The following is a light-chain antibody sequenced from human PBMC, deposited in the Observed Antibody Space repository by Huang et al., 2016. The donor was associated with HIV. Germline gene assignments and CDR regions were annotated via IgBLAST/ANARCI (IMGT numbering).Light chain of an antibody. CDR2: DAS. Sequence: DIVLTQSPATLSLSPRERATLSCSASQSISNYLAWYHQKPGQAPRLLIYDASNRATGSPARFSCSGSGTDFSLTISSLEPEDFAVYYCQQRSNWPAGTFGPGTKVDIK. V-gene: IGKV3-11*01. CDR3: QQRSNWPAGT. J-gene: IGKJ3*01. CDR1: QSISNY.